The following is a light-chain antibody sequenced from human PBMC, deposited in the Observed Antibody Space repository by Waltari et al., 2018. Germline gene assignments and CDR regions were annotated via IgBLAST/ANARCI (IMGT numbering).Light chain of an antibody. V-gene: IGKV3-11*01. Sequence: DIVLTQSPATLSLSPGERATLSSRASQSITNDLAWYQLKPGQAPRLLIYDASNRATGIPARFSGSGSGTDFTLTISNLEPEDSAVYYCQQRSKWPLTFGGGTKVEIK. CDR1: QSITND. CDR3: QQRSKWPLT. J-gene: IGKJ4*01. CDR2: DAS.